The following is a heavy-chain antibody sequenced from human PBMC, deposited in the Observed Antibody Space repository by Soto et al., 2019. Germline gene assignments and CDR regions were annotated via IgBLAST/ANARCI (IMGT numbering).Heavy chain of an antibody. CDR2: IYYSGST. V-gene: IGHV4-31*03. J-gene: IGHJ6*02. Sequence: QVQLQESGPGLVKPSQTLSLTCTVSGGSISSGGYYWSWIRQHPGKGLEWIGYIYYSGSTYYNPSLKRRVTMSVDTSKTQFSLKLSSVTAADTGVYYCARAYGSGYMDVWGQGTTVTVSS. D-gene: IGHD3-10*01. CDR3: ARAYGSGYMDV. CDR1: GGSISSGGYY.